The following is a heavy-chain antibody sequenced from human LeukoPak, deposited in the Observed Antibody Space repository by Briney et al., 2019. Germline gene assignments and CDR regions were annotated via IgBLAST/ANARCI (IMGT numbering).Heavy chain of an antibody. CDR3: ARVFRGFGELFDDYYYYYYMDV. D-gene: IGHD3-10*01. V-gene: IGHV1-2*02. Sequence: ASVKVSCKASGYTFTGYYMHWVRQAPGQGLEWMGWINPNSGGTNYAQKFQGRVTMTRDTSISTAYMELSRLRSDDTAVYYCARVFRGFGELFDDYYYYYYMDVWGKGTTVTISS. CDR1: GYTFTGYY. J-gene: IGHJ6*03. CDR2: INPNSGGT.